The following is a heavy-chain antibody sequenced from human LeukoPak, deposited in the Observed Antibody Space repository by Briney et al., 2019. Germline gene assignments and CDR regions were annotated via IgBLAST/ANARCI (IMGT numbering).Heavy chain of an antibody. Sequence: SETLSLTCAISGEPFSGYYWGWIRQPPEKGLELIGEINRNGNTDYNPSLKSRVSMSIDTSKNQFSLKLISVTAADTAVYYCARLVPERFFQLNPEGYYDYWGQGILVTVSS. CDR3: ARLVPERFFQLNPEGYYDY. J-gene: IGHJ4*02. V-gene: IGHV4-34*01. CDR2: INRNGNT. CDR1: GEPFSGYY. D-gene: IGHD3-3*01.